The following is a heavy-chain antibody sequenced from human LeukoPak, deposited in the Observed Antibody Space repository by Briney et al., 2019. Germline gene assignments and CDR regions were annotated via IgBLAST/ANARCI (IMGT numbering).Heavy chain of an antibody. D-gene: IGHD2-21*02. V-gene: IGHV5-51*01. CDR1: GYSFTSYW. Sequence: GESLKISCKGSGYSFTSYWIGWVRQMPGKGLEWMGIIYPGDSDTRYSPSFQGQVTISADKSISTAYLQWSSLKASDTAMYYCARGIVVVTANPYYFDYWGQGTLVTVSS. J-gene: IGHJ4*02. CDR2: IYPGDSDT. CDR3: ARGIVVVTANPYYFDY.